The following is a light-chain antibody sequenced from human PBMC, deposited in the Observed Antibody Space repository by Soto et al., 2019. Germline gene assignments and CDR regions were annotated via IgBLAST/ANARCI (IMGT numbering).Light chain of an antibody. V-gene: IGKV1-39*01. CDR1: QSISSY. Sequence: DIQMTQSPSSLSASVGDRVTITCRASQSISSYLNWYQQKPGKAPKLLIYAASSLQSGVPSRFSGSGSGTDFPLTISSLQPEDFATYYCQQSYSTPPTFGQGTQVEIK. CDR3: QQSYSTPPT. J-gene: IGKJ1*01. CDR2: AAS.